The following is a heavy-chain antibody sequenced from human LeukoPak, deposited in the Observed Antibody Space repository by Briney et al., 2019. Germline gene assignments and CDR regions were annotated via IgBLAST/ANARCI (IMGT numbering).Heavy chain of an antibody. J-gene: IGHJ6*03. CDR3: GTPQSPSRGFYMDV. CDR2: ILGNGRST. V-gene: IGHV3-23*01. Sequence: PGGSLRLSCAASGFTFSNYAMNWVRQAPGKGLEWVAAILGNGRSTYYTDSVKGRFTISRGNSKNTLYLQMHTLRVEDTAVYYCGTPQSPSRGFYMDVWGKGTTVTVSS. CDR1: GFTFSNYA.